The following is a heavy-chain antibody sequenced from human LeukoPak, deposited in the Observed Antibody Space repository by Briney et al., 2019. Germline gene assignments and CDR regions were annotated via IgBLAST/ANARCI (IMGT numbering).Heavy chain of an antibody. V-gene: IGHV3-53*01. Sequence: GSLRLSCAASGFTVSNNYMSWVCQAPGKGLEWVSVIYSGGSTYYADSVKGRFTISRDNSKNTLFLQMNSLRAEDTAVYYCARDFSAGALLFDFWGQGTMVTVSS. CDR3: ARDFSAGALLFDF. J-gene: IGHJ3*01. CDR2: IYSGGST. D-gene: IGHD6-13*01. CDR1: GFTVSNNY.